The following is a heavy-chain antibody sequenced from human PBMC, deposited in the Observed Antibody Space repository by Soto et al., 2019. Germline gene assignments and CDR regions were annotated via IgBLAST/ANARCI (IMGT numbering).Heavy chain of an antibody. J-gene: IGHJ6*02. Sequence: QVQLVQSGAEVKKPGSSVKVSCKASGGTFSSYAISWVRQAPGQGLEWMGGIIPIFGTADYAQKFQGGGTITADESTSTAYMELSSLRSEDTAVYYCARHVPAAGYYYGMDVWGQGTTVTVSS. V-gene: IGHV1-69*12. CDR2: IIPIFGTA. D-gene: IGHD2-2*01. CDR1: GGTFSSYA. CDR3: ARHVPAAGYYYGMDV.